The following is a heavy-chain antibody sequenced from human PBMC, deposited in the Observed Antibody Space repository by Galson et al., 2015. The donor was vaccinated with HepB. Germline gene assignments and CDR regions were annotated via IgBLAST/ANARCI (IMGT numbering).Heavy chain of an antibody. CDR2: IYPGDSDT. J-gene: IGHJ4*02. V-gene: IGHV5-51*01. CDR1: GYSFTSYW. CDR3: AWRVVVVAATLDYFDY. D-gene: IGHD2-15*01. Sequence: QSGAEVKKPGESLKISCKGSGYSFTSYWIGWVRQMPGKGLEWMGIIYPGDSDTRYSPSFQGQVTISADKSISTAYLQWSSLKASDTAMYYCAWRVVVVAATLDYFDYWGQGTLVTVSS.